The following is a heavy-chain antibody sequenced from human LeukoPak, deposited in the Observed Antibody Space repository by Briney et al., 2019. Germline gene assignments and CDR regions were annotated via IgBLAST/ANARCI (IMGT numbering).Heavy chain of an antibody. J-gene: IGHJ4*02. D-gene: IGHD3-3*01. V-gene: IGHV4-59*01. CDR1: GGSISSYY. CDR2: IYYSGST. CDR3: AREVDFWSGYGI. Sequence: PSETLSLTCTVSGGSISSYYWSWIRQPPGKGLEWIGYIYYSGSTNYNPSLKSRVTISVDTSKNQFSLKLSSVTAADTAVYYCAREVDFWSGYGIWGQGTLVTVSS.